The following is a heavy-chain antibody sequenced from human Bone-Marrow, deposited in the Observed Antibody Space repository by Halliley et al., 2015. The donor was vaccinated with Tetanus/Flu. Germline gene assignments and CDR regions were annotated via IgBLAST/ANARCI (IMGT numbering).Heavy chain of an antibody. CDR3: ARQRISDWFDP. V-gene: IGHV4-30-2*01. D-gene: IGHD6-25*01. CDR2: FFQNGSP. J-gene: IGHJ5*02. Sequence: GRGCVGSFFQNGSPSYTPPLKGRVPFPVDRSRNQFSLKLPSATAADTAVYYCARQRISDWFDPWGQGTLVTVSS.